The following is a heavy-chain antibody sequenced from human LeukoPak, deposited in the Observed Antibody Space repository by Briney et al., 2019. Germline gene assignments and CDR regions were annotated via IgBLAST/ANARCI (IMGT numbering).Heavy chain of an antibody. CDR3: ARDESLPDY. V-gene: IGHV3-74*01. D-gene: IGHD2-15*01. J-gene: IGHJ4*02. CDR1: GFTFSNYW. Sequence: GGSLRLSCAASGFTFSNYWMHWVRQAPGKGLVWVSRIVGDGSATIYADSVKGRFTISRDNAKDTLYLQMNSLRAEDTAVYYCARDESLPDYWGQGTLVTVSS. CDR2: IVGDGSAT.